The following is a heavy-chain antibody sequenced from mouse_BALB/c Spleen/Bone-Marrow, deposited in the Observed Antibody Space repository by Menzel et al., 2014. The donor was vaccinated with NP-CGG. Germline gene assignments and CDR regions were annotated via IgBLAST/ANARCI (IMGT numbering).Heavy chain of an antibody. J-gene: IGHJ3*01. CDR3: TREGTFFAY. D-gene: IGHD3-3*01. CDR1: GYTFTSYY. Sequence: QVQLQQPGAELVKPGASVKLSCKSSGYTFTSYYMYWVKQRPGQGLEWIGGINPSNGGTNFNEKFKSKATLTVDKSSSTAYMQRSSLTSEDSAVYYCTREGTFFAYWGQGTLVTVSA. V-gene: IGHV1S81*02. CDR2: INPSNGGT.